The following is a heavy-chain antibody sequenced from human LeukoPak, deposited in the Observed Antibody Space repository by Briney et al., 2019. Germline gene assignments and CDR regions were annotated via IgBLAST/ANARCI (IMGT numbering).Heavy chain of an antibody. D-gene: IGHD3-9*01. CDR3: ARGAYYDILTGSPSYYYYYMDV. J-gene: IGHJ6*03. V-gene: IGHV1-2*02. CDR2: INPNSGGT. Sequence: ASVKVSCKASGYTFTGYYMHWVRQAPGQGLEWMGWINPNSGGTNYAQKFQGRVTMTRDTSISTAYMELSRLRSDDTAVYYCARGAYYDILTGSPSYYYYYMDVWGKGTTVTISS. CDR1: GYTFTGYY.